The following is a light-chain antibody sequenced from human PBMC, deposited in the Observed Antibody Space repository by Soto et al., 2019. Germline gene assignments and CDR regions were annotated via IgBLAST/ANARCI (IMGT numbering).Light chain of an antibody. CDR1: QSVSTY. CDR3: QQRRSWPRT. V-gene: IGKV3-11*01. CDR2: DTS. J-gene: IGKJ2*01. Sequence: EIVLTQSPATLSLSPGEGATLSCRASQSVSTYLAWYQQRPGQAPRLLIYDTSNRATGIPARFSGSGSGTDFTLSISSLERVDFAVYYCQQRRSWPRTFGQGTKLEIK.